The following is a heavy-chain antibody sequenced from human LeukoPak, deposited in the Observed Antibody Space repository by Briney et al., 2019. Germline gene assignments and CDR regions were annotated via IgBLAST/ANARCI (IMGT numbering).Heavy chain of an antibody. Sequence: SETLSLTCSVSGGSISSYCWSWIRQPAGKGLEWIRRIYTSGSTHYNPSLKSRVTMSVDTSKNQLSLKLTSLTAADTAVYYCARDRGDSSGYYPDYWGQGTLVTVSS. V-gene: IGHV4-4*07. CDR2: IYTSGST. D-gene: IGHD3-22*01. J-gene: IGHJ4*02. CDR1: GGSISSYC. CDR3: ARDRGDSSGYYPDY.